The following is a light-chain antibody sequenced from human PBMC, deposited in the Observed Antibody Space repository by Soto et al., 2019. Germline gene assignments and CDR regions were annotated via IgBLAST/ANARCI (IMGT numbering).Light chain of an antibody. CDR3: QHYGSSSYT. J-gene: IGKJ2*01. Sequence: EIVLTQSPGTLSLSPGERANLSGRASQSVTDSSVAWYQQKPGQAPRLLISGAFSGATGIPDRFSGSGSGTDFTLTISGLQPEDFAVYYCQHYGSSSYTFGQGTKVEIK. CDR2: GAF. V-gene: IGKV3-20*01. CDR1: QSVTDSS.